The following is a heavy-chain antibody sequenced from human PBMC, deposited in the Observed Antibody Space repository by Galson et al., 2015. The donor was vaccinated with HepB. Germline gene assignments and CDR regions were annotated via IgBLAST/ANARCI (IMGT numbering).Heavy chain of an antibody. V-gene: IGHV2-5*02. D-gene: IGHD3-10*01. CDR1: GFSLSG. CDR2: IYRDDDK. CDR3: AFSPSVSGCYSFLY. Sequence: PALVKPTQTLTLACTFSGFSLSGVGWIRQPPGKALEWLALIYRDDDKYLSPSLMSRLTISKDTSKNQVVLTMTNMDPVDTATYYCAFSPSVSGCYSFLYWGQGILVTVSS. J-gene: IGHJ4*02.